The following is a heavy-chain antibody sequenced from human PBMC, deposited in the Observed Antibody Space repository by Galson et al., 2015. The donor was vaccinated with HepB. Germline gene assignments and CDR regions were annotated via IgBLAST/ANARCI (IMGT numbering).Heavy chain of an antibody. D-gene: IGHD4-23*01. Sequence: ETLSLTCTVSGGSITNYYWSWIRQPPGKGLEWIGYIHYSGSTKYTPPLKSRVTISVQTSKNQFSLKVTSVTAADTAVYYCARVDYGGPWYSALDIWGQGTMVTVSS. CDR2: IHYSGST. CDR1: GGSITNYY. V-gene: IGHV4-59*01. CDR3: ARVDYGGPWYSALDI. J-gene: IGHJ3*02.